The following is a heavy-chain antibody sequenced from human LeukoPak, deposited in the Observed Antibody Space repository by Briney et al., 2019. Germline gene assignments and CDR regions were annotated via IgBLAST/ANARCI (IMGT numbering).Heavy chain of an antibody. V-gene: IGHV3-64*01. J-gene: IGHJ4*02. CDR1: GFPFSSYA. CDR2: INTKGDIT. Sequence: GGSLRLSCAASGFPFSSYAMHWVRQAPGKGLEYVSAINTKGDITYYANSVKARFTISRDHSKNTLYLQMGSLRAEDMAVYYCARGGSMVRGVPPSYFDYWGQGTLVTVSS. D-gene: IGHD3-10*01. CDR3: ARGGSMVRGVPPSYFDY.